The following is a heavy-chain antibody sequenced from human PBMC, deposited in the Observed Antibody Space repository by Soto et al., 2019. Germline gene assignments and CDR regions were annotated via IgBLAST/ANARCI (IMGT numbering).Heavy chain of an antibody. CDR3: ASEYSNNNWFDP. CDR2: IYYSGST. CDR1: GGSISSSSYY. D-gene: IGHD6-6*01. J-gene: IGHJ5*02. Sequence: PSETLSLTCTVSGGSISSSSYYWGWIRQPPGKGLEWIGSIYYSGSTYYNPSLKSRVTISVDTSKNQFSLKLSSVTAADTAVYYCASEYSNNNWFDPWGQGTLVT. V-gene: IGHV4-39*01.